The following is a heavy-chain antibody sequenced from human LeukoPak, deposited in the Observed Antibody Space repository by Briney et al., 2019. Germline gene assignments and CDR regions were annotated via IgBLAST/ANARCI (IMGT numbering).Heavy chain of an antibody. Sequence: GASVKVSCKASGGTFSSYAISWVRQAPGQGLEWMGGIIPIFGTANYAQKFQGRVTITTDESTSTAYMELSSLRSEDTAVYYSARDCSSTSCPEGGNDAFDIWGQGTMVTVSS. J-gene: IGHJ3*02. V-gene: IGHV1-69*05. CDR3: ARDCSSTSCPEGGNDAFDI. CDR1: GGTFSSYA. D-gene: IGHD2-2*01. CDR2: IIPIFGTA.